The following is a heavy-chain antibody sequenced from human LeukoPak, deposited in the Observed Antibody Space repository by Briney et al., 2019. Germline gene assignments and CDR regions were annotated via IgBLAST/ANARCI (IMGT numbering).Heavy chain of an antibody. CDR2: ISGSGGST. J-gene: IGHJ3*02. Sequence: GGSLRLSCAASGFTFSSYAMSWVRQAPGKGLEWVSAISGSGGSTYYADSVKGRFTISRGNSKNTLYLQMNSLRAEDTAVYYCAGDFWSGYYRINAFDIWGQGTMVTVSS. D-gene: IGHD3-3*01. CDR1: GFTFSSYA. CDR3: AGDFWSGYYRINAFDI. V-gene: IGHV3-23*01.